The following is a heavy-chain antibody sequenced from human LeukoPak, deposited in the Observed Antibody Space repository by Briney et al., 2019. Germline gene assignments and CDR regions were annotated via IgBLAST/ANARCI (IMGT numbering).Heavy chain of an antibody. CDR2: INHSGST. CDR3: ARGGGPLDAFDI. J-gene: IGHJ3*02. V-gene: IGHV4-34*01. CDR1: GGSFSGYY. Sequence: SETLSLTCAVYGGSFSGYYWSWIRQPPGKGLEWIGEINHSGSTNYNPSLKSRVTISVDTSKNPFSLKLSSVTAADTAVYYCARGGGPLDAFDIWGQGTMVTVSS.